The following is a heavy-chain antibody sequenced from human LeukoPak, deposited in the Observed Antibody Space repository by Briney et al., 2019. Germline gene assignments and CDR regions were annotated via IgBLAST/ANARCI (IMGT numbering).Heavy chain of an antibody. D-gene: IGHD2-15*01. CDR3: ARVDCSGGSCYSFDY. CDR1: GGSISSGDYY. CDR2: IYYSGST. V-gene: IGHV4-30-4*01. J-gene: IGHJ4*02. Sequence: SETLSLTCTVSGGSISSGDYYWSWIRQPPGKGLEWIGYIYYSGSTYYNPSLKSRVTISVDTSKNQFSLKQNSVTAADTAVYYCARVDCSGGSCYSFDYWGQGTLVTVSS.